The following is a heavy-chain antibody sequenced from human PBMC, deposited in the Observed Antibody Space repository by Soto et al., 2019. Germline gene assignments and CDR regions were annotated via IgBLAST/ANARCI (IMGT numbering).Heavy chain of an antibody. Sequence: SETLSLTCIVSGDSVTSGSYYWTWLRQPPGKGLEWIGYISYTGRTKYNPSLQSRVTIPVDTSKNDFSLNLSSVTAADTAVYFCAREWGLLPYYVMNVWGHGTAVTVSS. CDR1: GDSVTSGSYY. J-gene: IGHJ6*02. D-gene: IGHD7-27*01. CDR2: ISYTGRT. V-gene: IGHV4-61*03. CDR3: AREWGLLPYYVMNV.